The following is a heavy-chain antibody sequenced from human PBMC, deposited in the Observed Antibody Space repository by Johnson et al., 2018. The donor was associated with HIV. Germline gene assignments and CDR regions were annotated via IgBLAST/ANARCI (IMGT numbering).Heavy chain of an antibody. J-gene: IGHJ3*01. V-gene: IGHV3-7*05. CDR2: IKQDGSEK. D-gene: IGHD3-10*01. CDR1: GFTFSSYW. Sequence: VQLVESGGGLVQPGGSLRLSCAASGFTFSSYWMSWVRQSPGKGLEWVANIKQDGSEKYYVDSVKGRFTISRDNAKNSLYMQTNSLRAEDTAVYYCALEAVRSTDAFDFWGQGTVVTVSS. CDR3: ALEAVRSTDAFDF.